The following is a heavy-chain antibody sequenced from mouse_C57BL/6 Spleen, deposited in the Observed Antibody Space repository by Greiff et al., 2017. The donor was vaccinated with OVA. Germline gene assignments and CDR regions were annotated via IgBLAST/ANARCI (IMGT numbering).Heavy chain of an antibody. CDR1: GFSLTSYG. D-gene: IGHD2-4*01. J-gene: IGHJ2*01. CDR2: IWSGGSK. V-gene: IGHV2-2*01. Sequence: QVQLKQSGPGLVQPSQSLSITCTVSGFSLTSYGVHWVRQSPGKGLEWLGVIWSGGSKDYNAAFISRLSISKDNSKSQVFFKMNRLQADDTAIYYCARDYDLYYFDYWGQGTTLTVSS. CDR3: ARDYDLYYFDY.